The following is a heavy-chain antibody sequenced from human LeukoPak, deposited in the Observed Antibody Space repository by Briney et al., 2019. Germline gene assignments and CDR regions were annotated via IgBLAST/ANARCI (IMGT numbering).Heavy chain of an antibody. D-gene: IGHD6-6*01. J-gene: IGHJ4*02. CDR2: INPNSGGT. Sequence: ASVKVSDKASGYTFTGYYMHWVREAPGQGLEWMGRINPNSGGTKYAQEFQGRVTMTRDTYISTAYMELSRLRADDTAVYYCARFLGSSSGIVSKVYWGQGTLVTVSS. CDR1: GYTFTGYY. V-gene: IGHV1-2*06. CDR3: ARFLGSSSGIVSKVY.